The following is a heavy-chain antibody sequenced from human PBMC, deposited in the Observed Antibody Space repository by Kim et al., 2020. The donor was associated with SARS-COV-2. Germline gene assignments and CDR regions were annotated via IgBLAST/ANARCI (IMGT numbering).Heavy chain of an antibody. Sequence: SVKVSCKASGGTFSSYAISWVRQAPGQGLEWMGGIIPIFGTANYAQKFQGRVTITADESTSTAYMELSSLRSEDTAVYYCARESGGGSAMTYCDHWGQGTLVTVSS. J-gene: IGHJ4*02. V-gene: IGHV1-69*13. CDR2: IIPIFGTA. CDR1: GGTFSSYA. CDR3: ARESGGGSAMTYCDH. D-gene: IGHD1-26*01.